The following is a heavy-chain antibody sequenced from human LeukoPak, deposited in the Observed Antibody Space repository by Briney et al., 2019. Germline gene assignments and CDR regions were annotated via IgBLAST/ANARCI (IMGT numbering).Heavy chain of an antibody. Sequence: GGSLRLSCTGSGVTFEDYDLSWIRQAPGKGLEWISYVSSTGGDKFYADPVKGRFTISRDNARNSLYMEMNDLIVEDTAFYYCARGENGSFDHWGQGTLVIVSS. CDR2: VSSTGGDK. CDR1: GVTFEDYD. J-gene: IGHJ4*02. D-gene: IGHD3-10*01. CDR3: ARGENGSFDH. V-gene: IGHV3-11*01.